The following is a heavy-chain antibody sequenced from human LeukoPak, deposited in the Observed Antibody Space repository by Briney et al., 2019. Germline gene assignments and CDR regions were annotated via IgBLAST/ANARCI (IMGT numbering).Heavy chain of an antibody. CDR2: IKQDGSEK. D-gene: IGHD3-10*01. V-gene: IGHV3-7*04. Sequence: GSLRLSCAASGFTFSSYWMSWVRQAPGKGLEWVANIKQDGSEKYYVDSVKGRFTISRDNAKNSLYLQMNSLRAEDTAVYYCARGTASYYYGSGSYYNYWGQGTLVTVSS. CDR1: GFTFSSYW. J-gene: IGHJ4*02. CDR3: ARGTASYYYGSGSYYNY.